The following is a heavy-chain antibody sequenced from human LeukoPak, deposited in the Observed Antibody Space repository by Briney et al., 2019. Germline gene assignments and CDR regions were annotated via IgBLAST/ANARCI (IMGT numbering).Heavy chain of an antibody. CDR3: ARYSESYHAIDY. CDR2: IVVGSGNT. D-gene: IGHD5-12*01. J-gene: IGHJ4*02. Sequence: GTSVKVSCKASGFTFTSSAVQWVRQARGQRLEWIGWIVVGSGNTNYAQKFQERDTITRDMSTSTAYMELSSLRAEDTALYYCARYSESYHAIDYWGQGTLVTVSS. V-gene: IGHV1-58*01. CDR1: GFTFTSSA.